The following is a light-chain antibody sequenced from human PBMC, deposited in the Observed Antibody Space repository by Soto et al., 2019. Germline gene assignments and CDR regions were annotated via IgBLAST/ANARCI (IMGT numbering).Light chain of an antibody. Sequence: QSALTQPASVSGSPGQSITISCTGTSSDVGGHNSVSWYRQDPGRAPQLIIYEVRNRPSGISFRFSGSKSGNTASLTISGLQAEDEADYYCSSYTSKSSLIFGGGTKLTVL. CDR2: EVR. CDR1: SSDVGGHNS. J-gene: IGLJ2*01. V-gene: IGLV2-14*01. CDR3: SSYTSKSSLI.